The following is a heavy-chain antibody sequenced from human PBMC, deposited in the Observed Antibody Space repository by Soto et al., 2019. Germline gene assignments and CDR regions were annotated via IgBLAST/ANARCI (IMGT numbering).Heavy chain of an antibody. J-gene: IGHJ5*02. CDR3: AMGDGYIYNGFEP. V-gene: IGHV1-69*13. Sequence: SVKVSCKASRDTFSSYAISWVRQAPGQGLEWMGGIIPILRTPNYAQKFQARVTITADESTSTAYMELSSLRSEDTAVYYCAMGDGYIYNGFEPWGQGTMVTVSS. CDR2: IIPILRTP. D-gene: IGHD5-12*01. CDR1: RDTFSSYA.